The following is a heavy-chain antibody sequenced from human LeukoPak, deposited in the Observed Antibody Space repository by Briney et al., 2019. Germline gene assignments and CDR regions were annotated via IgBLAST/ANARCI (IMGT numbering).Heavy chain of an antibody. J-gene: IGHJ4*02. CDR3: ARGDPLTFGGVIVIPYFDY. Sequence: ASVKVSCKASGYTFTSYYMHWVRQAPGQGLEWMGLINPSGGSTSYAQKFQGRVTMTRDTSTSTVYMELSSLRSEDTAVYYCARGDPLTFGGVIVIPYFDYWGQGTLVTVSS. CDR2: INPSGGST. V-gene: IGHV1-46*01. D-gene: IGHD3-16*02. CDR1: GYTFTSYY.